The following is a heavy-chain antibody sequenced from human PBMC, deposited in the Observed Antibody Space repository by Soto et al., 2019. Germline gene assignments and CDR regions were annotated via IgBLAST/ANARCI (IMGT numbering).Heavy chain of an antibody. V-gene: IGHV3-74*01. CDR3: ARVDPPAKS. D-gene: IGHD2-2*01. CDR2: INPDGSCT. J-gene: IGHJ5*02. Sequence: GGSLRLSCAASGFTFSNYWIHWVRQAPVKGLVWVSRINPDGSCTSYADSVKGRFTISRDNARSTLYLQMNSLRAEDTAVYYCARVDPPAKSWGQGTLVTVSS. CDR1: GFTFSNYW.